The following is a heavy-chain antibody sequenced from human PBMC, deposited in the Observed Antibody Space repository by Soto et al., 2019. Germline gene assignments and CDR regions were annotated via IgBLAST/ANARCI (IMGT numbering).Heavy chain of an antibody. CDR3: ARGLPLALPQIYYYYYYMDV. J-gene: IGHJ6*03. Sequence: PSETLSLTCAGYGGSISSYYWSWIRQPPGKGLERIGYIYYSGSTNYNTSLNSRVTVSVDTSKNQCSLKLSAVPAADKAVYYCARGLPLALPQIYYYYYYMDVWGKGTTITVSS. CDR2: IYYSGST. CDR1: GGSISSYY. V-gene: IGHV4-59*01. D-gene: IGHD2-15*01.